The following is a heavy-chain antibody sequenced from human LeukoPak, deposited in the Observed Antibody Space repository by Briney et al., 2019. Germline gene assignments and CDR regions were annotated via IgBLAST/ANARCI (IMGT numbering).Heavy chain of an antibody. Sequence: VGSLRLSCAASGFTFSLFAMHWVPQSPGKGREWVAAISYDGKDKFYADSVQGRFTFSRDNSKNTLSLQMNSLRPEDTAVYYCAKAGGSYYYDSSAFDYWGQGTLVTVSS. CDR2: ISYDGKDK. D-gene: IGHD3-22*01. CDR3: AKAGGSYYYDSSAFDY. V-gene: IGHV3-30*04. J-gene: IGHJ4*02. CDR1: GFTFSLFA.